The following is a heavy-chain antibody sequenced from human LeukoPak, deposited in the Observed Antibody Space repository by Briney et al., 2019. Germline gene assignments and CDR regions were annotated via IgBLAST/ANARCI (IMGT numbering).Heavy chain of an antibody. CDR1: GFTFSDYY. J-gene: IGHJ4*02. V-gene: IGHV3-11*04. Sequence: GGSLRLSCAASGFTFSDYYMTWIRQAPGKGLEWVSYTSPSGITTYYTDSVKGRFTISRDNAKNSLSLQINSLRVEDTAVYYCARAYTGSFSGTLEYWGRGTLVTVSS. CDR3: ARAYTGSFSGTLEY. CDR2: TSPSGITT. D-gene: IGHD1-26*01.